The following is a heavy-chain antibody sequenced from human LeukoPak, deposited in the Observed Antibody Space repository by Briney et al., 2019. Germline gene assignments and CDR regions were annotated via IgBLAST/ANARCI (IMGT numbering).Heavy chain of an antibody. CDR2: IYHSGST. CDR3: ARDLTDYDILTGLRMGRFDP. J-gene: IGHJ5*02. V-gene: IGHV4-38-2*02. D-gene: IGHD3-9*01. Sequence: SETLSLTCTVSGYSISSGYYWGWIRQPPGKGLEWIGSIYHSGSTYYNPSLKSRVTISVDTSKNQFSLKLSSVTAADTAVYYCARDLTDYDILTGLRMGRFDPWGQGTLVTVSS. CDR1: GYSISSGYY.